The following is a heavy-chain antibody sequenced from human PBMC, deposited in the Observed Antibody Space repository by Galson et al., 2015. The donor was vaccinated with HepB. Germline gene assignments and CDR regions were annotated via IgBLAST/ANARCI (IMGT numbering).Heavy chain of an antibody. CDR2: ITPTSGTT. V-gene: IGHV1-69*13. Sequence: SVKVSCKASGGTFSSFGISWVRQVPGQGLEWMGEITPTSGTTKYSWNFQGRVKITADEFTTTVYMEMTSLRSEDTAVYYCARDHYHYDTSAQKGADDGFDIWGQGTVVTVSS. CDR3: ARDHYHYDTSAQKGADDGFDI. CDR1: GGTFSSFG. D-gene: IGHD3-22*01. J-gene: IGHJ3*02.